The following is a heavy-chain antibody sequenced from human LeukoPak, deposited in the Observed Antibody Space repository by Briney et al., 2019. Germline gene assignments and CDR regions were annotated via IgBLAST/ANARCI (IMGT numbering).Heavy chain of an antibody. J-gene: IGHJ4*02. CDR3: ASRTLRTWYYFDY. D-gene: IGHD3-16*01. CDR2: IYYSGST. CDR1: GGSISSSSYY. V-gene: IGHV4-39*01. Sequence: SETLSLTCTVPGGSISSSSYYWGWIRQPPGKGLEWIGSIYYSGSTYYNPSLKSRVTISVDTSKNQFSLKLSSVTAADTAVYYCASRTLRTWYYFDYWGQGTLVTVSS.